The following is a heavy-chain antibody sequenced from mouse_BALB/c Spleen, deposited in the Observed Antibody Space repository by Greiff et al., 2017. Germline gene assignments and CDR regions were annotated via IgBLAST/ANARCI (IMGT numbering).Heavy chain of an antibody. V-gene: IGHV1S56*01. Sequence: QVQLQQSGPELVKPGASVRISCKASGYTFTSYYIHWVKQRPGQGLEWIGWIYPGNVNTKYNEKFKGKATLTADKSSSTAYMQLSSLTSEDSAVYFCAREHDGYYAPFDYWGQGTTLTVSS. D-gene: IGHD2-3*01. CDR1: GYTFTSYY. CDR2: IYPGNVNT. CDR3: AREHDGYYAPFDY. J-gene: IGHJ2*01.